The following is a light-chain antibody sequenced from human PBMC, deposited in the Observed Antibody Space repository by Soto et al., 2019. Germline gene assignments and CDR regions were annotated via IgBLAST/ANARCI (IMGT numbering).Light chain of an antibody. CDR3: SSYAGSNNLV. CDR2: EAS. CDR1: SSDVGGYNY. V-gene: IGLV2-8*01. J-gene: IGLJ1*01. Sequence: QSVLTQPPSAPGSPGQSVTISCTGTSSDVGGYNYVSWYQQHPGKAPKLMIYEASKRPSGVPDRFSGSKSGNMASLTVSGLQAEDEADYYCSSYAGSNNLVFGTGTKLTVL.